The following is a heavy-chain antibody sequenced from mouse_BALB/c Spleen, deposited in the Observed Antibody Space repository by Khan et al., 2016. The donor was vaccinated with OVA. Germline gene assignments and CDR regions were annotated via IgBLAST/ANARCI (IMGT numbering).Heavy chain of an antibody. D-gene: IGHD2-14*01. V-gene: IGHV1-4*01. CDR3: ASEGAYNRSEGCFYY. CDR2: INPSNGYT. J-gene: IGHJ3*01. CDR1: GYTFTTYT. Sequence: VQLQQSGAELARPGASVKMSCKASGYTFTTYTMHWVKQRPGQGLEWIGYINPSNGYTNYNPKFKDKSTLTADNSSSTAYMQLSSLTSDSSAVYYCASEGAYNRSEGCFYYWGQGTLVTVSA.